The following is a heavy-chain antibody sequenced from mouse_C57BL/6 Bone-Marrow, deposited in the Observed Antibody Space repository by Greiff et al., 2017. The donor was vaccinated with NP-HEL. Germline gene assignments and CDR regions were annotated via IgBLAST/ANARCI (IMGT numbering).Heavy chain of an antibody. D-gene: IGHD2-4*01. V-gene: IGHV1-63*01. J-gene: IGHJ4*01. Sequence: VKLQESGAELVRPGTSVKMSCKASGYTFTNYWIGWAKQRPGHGLEWIGDIYPGGGYTNYNEKFKGKATLTADKSSSTAYMQFSSLTSEDSAIYYCARRASMINAMDYWGQGTSVTVSS. CDR1: GYTFTNYW. CDR3: ARRASMINAMDY. CDR2: IYPGGGYT.